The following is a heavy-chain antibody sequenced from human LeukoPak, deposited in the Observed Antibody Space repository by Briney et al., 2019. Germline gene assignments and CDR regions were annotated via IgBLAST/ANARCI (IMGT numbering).Heavy chain of an antibody. J-gene: IGHJ4*02. D-gene: IGHD2-2*01. CDR3: AKGLSFFDY. V-gene: IGHV3-23*01. CDR2: ISGSGGST. Sequence: GGSLGLSCTASGFSFSSYAMSWVRQAPGKGLEWVSAISGSGGSTYYADSVKGRFTISRDNSKNTLYLQMNSLRAEDTAVYYCAKGLSFFDYWGQGTLVTVSS. CDR1: GFSFSSYA.